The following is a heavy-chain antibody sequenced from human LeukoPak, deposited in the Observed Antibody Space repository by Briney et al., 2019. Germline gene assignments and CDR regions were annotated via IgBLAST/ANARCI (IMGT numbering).Heavy chain of an antibody. D-gene: IGHD3-22*01. CDR2: IIPIFITA. CDR1: GGTFSSYV. J-gene: IGHJ4*01. CDR3: ARARNYYYDTSGSQAFDY. V-gene: IGHV1-69*01. Sequence: GSSVKVSCKASGGTFSSYVISWVRQAPGQGLEWMGGIIPIFITATYAQKFQGRVTITADESTSTAYMELSSLRSEDTAVYYCARARNYYYDTSGSQAFDYWGHGTLVTVSS.